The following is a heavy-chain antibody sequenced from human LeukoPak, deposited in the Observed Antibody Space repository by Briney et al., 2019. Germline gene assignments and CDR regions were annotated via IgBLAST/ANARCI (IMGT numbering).Heavy chain of an antibody. Sequence: GGCLRLSCSAYGLTVSTEYMSSVRQARGWGVGWVSIIYSGGSTYYADSVKGRFTISRDNSKNTLYLEMNSLRAEDTAVYYCARDTSMAVGWFDPWGQGTLVTVSS. CDR1: GLTVSTEY. D-gene: IGHD6-19*01. J-gene: IGHJ5*02. CDR3: ARDTSMAVGWFDP. CDR2: IYSGGST. V-gene: IGHV3-66*01.